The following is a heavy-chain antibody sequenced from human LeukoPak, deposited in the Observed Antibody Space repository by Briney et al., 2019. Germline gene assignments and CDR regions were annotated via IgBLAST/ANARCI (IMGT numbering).Heavy chain of an antibody. CDR3: ARDLDTATARGYYYMDV. CDR2: IYYSGST. Sequence: SETLSLTCTVSGGSISSCYWSWIRQPPGKGLEWIGYIYYSGSTNYNPSLKSRVTISVDTSKNQFSLKLSSVTAADTAVYYCARDLDTATARGYYYMDVWGKGTTVTVSS. CDR1: GGSISSCY. V-gene: IGHV4-59*01. D-gene: IGHD5-18*01. J-gene: IGHJ6*03.